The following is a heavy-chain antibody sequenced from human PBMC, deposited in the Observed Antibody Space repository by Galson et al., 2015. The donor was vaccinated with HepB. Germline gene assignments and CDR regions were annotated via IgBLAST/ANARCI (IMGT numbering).Heavy chain of an antibody. Sequence: QSGAEVKKPGESLRISCKASGYTFTSYGISWVRQAPGQGLERMGWISAYNGNTNYAQKLQGRVTMTTDTSTSTAYMELRSLRSDDTAAYYCARDAPYGGPLLWFGEGDGVGFDPWGQGTLVTVSS. CDR1: GYTFTSYG. V-gene: IGHV1-18*04. D-gene: IGHD3-10*01. J-gene: IGHJ5*02. CDR2: ISAYNGNT. CDR3: ARDAPYGGPLLWFGEGDGVGFDP.